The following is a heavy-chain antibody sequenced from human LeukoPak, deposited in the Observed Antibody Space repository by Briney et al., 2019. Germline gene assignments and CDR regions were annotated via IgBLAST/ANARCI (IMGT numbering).Heavy chain of an antibody. CDR1: GFTFSSYA. CDR3: ARDRWLPTWGAFDI. CDR2: ISGSGGST. D-gene: IGHD6-19*01. V-gene: IGHV3-23*01. J-gene: IGHJ3*02. Sequence: PPGGSLRLSCAPSGFTFSSYAMSWVRQAPGKGLEWVSAISGSGGSTYYADSVKGRFTISRDNAKNSLYLQMNSLRAEDTAVYYCARDRWLPTWGAFDIWGQGTMVTVSS.